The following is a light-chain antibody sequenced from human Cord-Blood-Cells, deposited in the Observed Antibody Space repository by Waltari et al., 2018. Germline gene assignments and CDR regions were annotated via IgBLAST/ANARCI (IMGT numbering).Light chain of an antibody. V-gene: IGLV2-11*01. CDR3: CSYAGSYTWV. CDR1: SSDVGGYNY. Sequence: QSALTQPRSVSGSPGQSVTISCTGTSSDVGGYNYVSWYQQHPGKAPKLMMYDVSKRPSGGPDRCSSSKAGNTASLTSSGLQAEDEADYYCCSYAGSYTWVFGGGTKLTVL. J-gene: IGLJ2*01. CDR2: DVS.